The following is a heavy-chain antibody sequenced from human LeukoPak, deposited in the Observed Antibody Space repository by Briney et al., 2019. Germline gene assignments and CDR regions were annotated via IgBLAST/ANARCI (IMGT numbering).Heavy chain of an antibody. D-gene: IGHD2-21*02. CDR1: GYMFTSYG. V-gene: IGHV1-18*01. CDR2: ISVYNGNT. J-gene: IGHJ6*03. CDR3: ATQYCGGDCYSDLYYYYYMDV. Sequence: ASVKVSCKASGYMFTSYGVTWVRQAPGQGLEWMGWISVYNGNTNYEQKFQGRVTMTTDTSTSTSYMELSSLRSEDTAVYYCATQYCGGDCYSDLYYYYYMDVWGKGTTVTVSS.